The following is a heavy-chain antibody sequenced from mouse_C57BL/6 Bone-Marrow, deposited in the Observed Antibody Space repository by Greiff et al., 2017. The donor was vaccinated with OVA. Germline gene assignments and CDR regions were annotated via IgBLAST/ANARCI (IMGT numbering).Heavy chain of an antibody. Sequence: QVQLQQPGTELVKPGASVKLSCKASGYTFTSYWIHWVTQRPGQGLEWIGNINPRNGGTDYSEKFKSKATLTVDKSSSTAYMQLSSLSSEESAAYYCARGWLPYAMDYWGQGTSVTVS. CDR2: INPRNGGT. D-gene: IGHD2-3*01. CDR1: GYTFTSYW. CDR3: ARGWLPYAMDY. V-gene: IGHV1-53*01. J-gene: IGHJ4*01.